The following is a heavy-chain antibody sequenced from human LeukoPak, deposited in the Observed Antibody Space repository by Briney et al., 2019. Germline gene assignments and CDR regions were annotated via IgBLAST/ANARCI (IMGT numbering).Heavy chain of an antibody. CDR3: ARSTDAFDI. CDR2: ISYDGSNK. CDR1: GFTFSSYG. Sequence: GGSLRLSCAASGFTFSSYGMHWVRQAPGKGLEWVAVISYDGSNKYYADSVKGRFTISRDNSKNTLYLQMNSLRAEDTAVYYCARSTDAFDIWGQGTMVTVSS. V-gene: IGHV3-30*19. J-gene: IGHJ3*02.